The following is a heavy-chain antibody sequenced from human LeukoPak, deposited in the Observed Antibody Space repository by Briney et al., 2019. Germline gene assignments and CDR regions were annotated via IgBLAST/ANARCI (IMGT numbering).Heavy chain of an antibody. Sequence: GGSLILSCAASGFTFSTYTMHWVRQAPGKGLEWVAFVSYDGTNKNYADSVKGRFTISRDNSKNTLYLQMNSLRAEDTAVYYCAGGSGISDFWGQGTLVTVSS. J-gene: IGHJ4*02. CDR3: AGGSGISDF. CDR1: GFTFSTYT. D-gene: IGHD1-26*01. V-gene: IGHV3-30-3*01. CDR2: VSYDGTNK.